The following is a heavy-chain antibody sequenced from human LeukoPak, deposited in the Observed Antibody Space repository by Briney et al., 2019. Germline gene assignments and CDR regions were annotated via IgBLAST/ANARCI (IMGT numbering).Heavy chain of an antibody. CDR2: IYYSGST. V-gene: IGHV4-39*01. Sequence: KTSETLSLTCNVSGGSISSSTYYWGWIRQPPWKGLEWIGNIYYSGSTYYNPSLKSRLTISVDTSQGQFSLRLSSVTAADTGLYYCTRGSYDVLTGYSTLGEYWGQGALVTVSS. D-gene: IGHD3-9*01. CDR3: TRGSYDVLTGYSTLGEY. J-gene: IGHJ4*02. CDR1: GGSISSSTYY.